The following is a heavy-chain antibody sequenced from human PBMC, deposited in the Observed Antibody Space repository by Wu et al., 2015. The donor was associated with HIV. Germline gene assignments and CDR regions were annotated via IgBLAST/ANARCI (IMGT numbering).Heavy chain of an antibody. D-gene: IGHD4-23*01. CDR2: IIPVFSSP. V-gene: IGHV1-69*05. CDR3: ARGGVYGVNVGDYSYYYYIDV. Sequence: QVQLVQSGAQVKKPGSSVEVSCKTSRDTFSNYVINWVRQAPGQGLEWVGGIIPVFSSPHNAQRFQGRVTFTTDESTTTAHMVLHNLRSEDTAVYYCARGGVYGVNVGDYSYYYYIDVWGKGTTVTVSS. CDR1: RDTFSNYV. J-gene: IGHJ6*03.